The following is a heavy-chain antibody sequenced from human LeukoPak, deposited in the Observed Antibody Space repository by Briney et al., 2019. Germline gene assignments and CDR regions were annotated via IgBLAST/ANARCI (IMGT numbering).Heavy chain of an antibody. J-gene: IGHJ4*02. CDR3: ARAGNYYSSGSYLGY. Sequence: SETLSLTCTVSGGSISSSSYYWGWIRQPPGKGLEWIGSIYYRGSANYNPSLKSRVTISVDTSNNHFSLKLSSVTAADTAVYYCARAGNYYSSGSYLGYWGQGTLVTVSS. D-gene: IGHD3-10*01. V-gene: IGHV4-39*07. CDR2: IYYRGSA. CDR1: GGSISSSSYY.